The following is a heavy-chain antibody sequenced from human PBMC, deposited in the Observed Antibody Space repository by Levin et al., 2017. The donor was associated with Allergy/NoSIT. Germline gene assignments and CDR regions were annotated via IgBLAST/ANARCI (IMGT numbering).Heavy chain of an antibody. CDR2: ISVTET. Sequence: GGSLRLSCAASGFRFSNYGMSWVRQAPGKGLEYVSTISVTETYYADSVKCRFTISRDNSKNTLYLHMNSLRAEDTAIYYCAKDAVSGNSRWDAFEIWGQGTMVTVSS. J-gene: IGHJ3*02. V-gene: IGHV3-23*01. CDR1: GFRFSNYG. D-gene: IGHD4-23*01. CDR3: AKDAVSGNSRWDAFEI.